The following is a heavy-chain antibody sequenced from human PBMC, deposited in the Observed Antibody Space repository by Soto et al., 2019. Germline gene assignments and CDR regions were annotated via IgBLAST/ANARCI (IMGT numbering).Heavy chain of an antibody. J-gene: IGHJ4*02. D-gene: IGHD6-13*01. CDR2: ISAYNGNT. CDR3: ARGRIAAAGTPPPDY. Sequence: ASVKVSCKASGYTFTSYGISWVRQAPGQGLEWMGWISAYNGNTNYAQKLKGRVTMTTDTSKSTAYKEMRSLRSNETDVYYCARGRIAAAGTPPPDYWGQGTLVTVSS. CDR1: GYTFTSYG. V-gene: IGHV1-18*01.